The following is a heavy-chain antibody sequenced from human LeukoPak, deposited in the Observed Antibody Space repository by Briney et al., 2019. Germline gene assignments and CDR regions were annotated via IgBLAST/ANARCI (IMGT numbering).Heavy chain of an antibody. V-gene: IGHV3-23*01. CDR1: GFDFRRYA. J-gene: IGHJ6*03. CDR3: AKPFYDILTGSLVGDYYYMDV. Sequence: GGSLRLSCAASGFDFRRYAMNWIRQTPGKGLEWVSAVGGDGGSTYYPDSVKGRFTISKDFSKNTLYLQMNSLRAEDTAVYYCAKPFYDILTGSLVGDYYYMDVWGKGTTVTISS. D-gene: IGHD3-9*01. CDR2: VGGDGGST.